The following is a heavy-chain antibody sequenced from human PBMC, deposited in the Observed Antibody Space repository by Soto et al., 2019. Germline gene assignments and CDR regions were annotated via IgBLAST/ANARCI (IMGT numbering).Heavy chain of an antibody. CDR3: ARDGALGYSYGSYYYYYGMDV. V-gene: IGHV1-2*04. D-gene: IGHD5-18*01. CDR2: INPNSGGT. CDR1: GYTFTGYY. J-gene: IGHJ6*02. Sequence: ASVKVSCKASGYTFTGYYMHWVRQAPGQGLEWMGWINPNSGGTNYAQKFQGWVTMTRDTSISTAYMELSRLRSDDTAVYYCARDGALGYSYGSYYYYYGMDVWGQGTTVTVS.